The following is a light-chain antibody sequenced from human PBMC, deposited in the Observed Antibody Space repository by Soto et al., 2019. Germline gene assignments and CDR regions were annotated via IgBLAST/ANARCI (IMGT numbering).Light chain of an antibody. CDR3: QQYSSTLLT. V-gene: IGKV1-39*01. Sequence: CRASQIIIIYSTWYQQKAGKAPKLLIYGASSLQSGVPSRFSGSGSGTDFTLTISSLQPEDFATYYCQQYSSTLLTFGGGTNVDIK. CDR2: GAS. CDR1: QIIIIY. J-gene: IGKJ4*01.